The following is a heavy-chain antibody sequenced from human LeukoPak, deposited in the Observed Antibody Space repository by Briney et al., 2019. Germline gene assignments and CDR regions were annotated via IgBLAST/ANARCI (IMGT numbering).Heavy chain of an antibody. CDR1: GYTFTSYG. D-gene: IGHD5-18*01. CDR2: ISAYNGNT. V-gene: IGHV1-18*01. J-gene: IGHJ3*02. CDR3: ARAPLWLGPHEDAFDI. Sequence: GASVKVSCKASGYTFTSYGISWVRQAPGQGLEWMGWISAYNGNTNYAQKLQGRVTMTTDTSTSTAYMELRSLRSDDTAVYYCARAPLWLGPHEDAFDIWGQGTMVTVSS.